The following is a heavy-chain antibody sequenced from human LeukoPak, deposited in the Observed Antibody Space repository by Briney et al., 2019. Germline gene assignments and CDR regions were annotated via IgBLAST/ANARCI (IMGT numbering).Heavy chain of an antibody. Sequence: GASVKVSCKASGYTFTGYYMHWVRQAPGQGLEWMGWIKPNSGGTNYAQKFQGRVTMTRDTSSSTAYMELSRLRSDDTAVYYCASSGRGGGGYSHDAFDIWGQGTMVTVSS. V-gene: IGHV1-2*02. D-gene: IGHD3-22*01. CDR1: GYTFTGYY. CDR3: ASSGRGGGGYSHDAFDI. CDR2: IKPNSGGT. J-gene: IGHJ3*02.